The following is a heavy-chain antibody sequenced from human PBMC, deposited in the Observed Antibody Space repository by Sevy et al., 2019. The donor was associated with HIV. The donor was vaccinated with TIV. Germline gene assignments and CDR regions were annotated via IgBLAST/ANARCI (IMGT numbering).Heavy chain of an antibody. V-gene: IGHV1-46*01. CDR2: INPSGGST. CDR1: GYTFTSYY. CDR3: AGEWAQIPKDSSGYFTDYYYGMDV. J-gene: IGHJ6*02. Sequence: ASVKVSCKASGYTFTSYYMHWVRQAPGQGLEWMGIINPSGGSTSYAQKFQGRVTMTRDTTTSTVYMELSSLRSEDTAVYYCAGEWAQIPKDSSGYFTDYYYGMDVWGQGTTVTVSS. D-gene: IGHD3-22*01.